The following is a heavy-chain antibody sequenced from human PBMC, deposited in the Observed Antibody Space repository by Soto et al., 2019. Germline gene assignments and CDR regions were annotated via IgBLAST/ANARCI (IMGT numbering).Heavy chain of an antibody. J-gene: IGHJ6*02. CDR1: GGTFSSYA. D-gene: IGHD1-7*01. Sequence: QVQLVQSGAEVKKPGSSVKVSCKASGGTFSSYAISWVRQAPGQGLEWMGGIIPIFGTANYAQKFQGRVTITADKSTSTAYMELSSLRSEDTAVYYCARTGGPRKTGTTPRGYYYYGMDVWGQGTTVTVSS. CDR3: ARTGGPRKTGTTPRGYYYYGMDV. CDR2: IIPIFGTA. V-gene: IGHV1-69*06.